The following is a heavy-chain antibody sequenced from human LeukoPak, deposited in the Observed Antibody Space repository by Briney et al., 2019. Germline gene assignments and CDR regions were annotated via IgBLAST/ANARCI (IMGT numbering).Heavy chain of an antibody. Sequence: GGSLRLSCTASGFTFGDYAMSWVRQAPGKGLESVGFIRSKAYGGTTEYAASVKGRFTISRDDSKSIAYLQMNSLKTEDTAVYYCTRDLDSYYYDSSGYSYFDYWGQGTLVTVSS. CDR1: GFTFGDYA. CDR3: TRDLDSYYYDSSGYSYFDY. J-gene: IGHJ4*02. V-gene: IGHV3-49*04. D-gene: IGHD3-22*01. CDR2: IRSKAYGGTT.